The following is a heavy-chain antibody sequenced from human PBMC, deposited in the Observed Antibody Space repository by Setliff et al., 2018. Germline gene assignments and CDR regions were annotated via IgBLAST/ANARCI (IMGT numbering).Heavy chain of an antibody. J-gene: IGHJ4*02. D-gene: IGHD2-2*01. Sequence: GGSLRLSCAASGFTFSSYEMNWVRQAPGKGLEWISAITHSGWDTYHADSVKGRFTISRANSQNTLFLQMNSLRVEDTAVYFCVKGSSDSRPYYFDYWGQGMLVTVSS. CDR1: GFTFSSYE. V-gene: IGHV3-23*01. CDR3: VKGSSDSRPYYFDY. CDR2: ITHSGWDT.